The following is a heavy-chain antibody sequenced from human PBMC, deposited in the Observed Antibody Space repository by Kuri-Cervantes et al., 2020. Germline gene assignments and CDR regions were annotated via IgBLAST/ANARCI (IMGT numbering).Heavy chain of an antibody. CDR1: GYSISSGYY. CDR2: INHSGSI. CDR3: ARGRVTRWLPDAFDI. J-gene: IGHJ3*02. V-gene: IGHV4-38-2*01. D-gene: IGHD3-22*01. Sequence: SETLSLTCAVSGYSISSGYYWGWIRQPPGKGLEWIGEINHSGSINYNPSLKSRVTISVDTSKNQFSLKLSSVTAADTAVYYCARGRVTRWLPDAFDIWGQGTMVTVSS.